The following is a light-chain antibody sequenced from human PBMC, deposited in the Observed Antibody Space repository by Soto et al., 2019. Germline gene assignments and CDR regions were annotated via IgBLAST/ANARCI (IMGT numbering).Light chain of an antibody. CDR1: QRVSSSF. J-gene: IGKJ4*01. CDR3: QQYGSSPLT. CDR2: GAS. Sequence: IVLTQSPGTMSLSPGERATLSCRASQRVSSSFVAWYQQKPGQDPRILIYGASSRATGIPDRVSGSGSGTDFALTISRLEPEDCAVYYCQQYGSSPLTFGGGTKVEIK. V-gene: IGKV3-20*01.